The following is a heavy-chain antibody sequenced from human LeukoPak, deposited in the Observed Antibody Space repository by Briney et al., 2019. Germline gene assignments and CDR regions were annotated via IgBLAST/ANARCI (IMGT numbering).Heavy chain of an antibody. CDR2: ISGSGGST. V-gene: IGHV3-23*01. D-gene: IGHD3-22*01. CDR3: AKDRSHYYDSSGYYWPDAFDI. CDR1: GFTFSSYG. Sequence: PGGSLRLSCAASGFTFSSYGMSWVRQAPGKGLEWVSAISGSGGSTYYEDSVKGRFTISRDNSKNTLYLQMNSLRAEDTAVYYCAKDRSHYYDSSGYYWPDAFDIWGQGTMVTVSS. J-gene: IGHJ3*02.